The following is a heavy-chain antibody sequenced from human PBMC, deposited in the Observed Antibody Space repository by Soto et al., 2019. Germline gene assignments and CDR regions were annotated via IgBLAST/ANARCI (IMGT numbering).Heavy chain of an antibody. Sequence: QVHLVQSGAEVKKPGASVKVSCKGSGYGFTTYGITWVRQAPGQGLEWMAWISAHNGNKNYAKKLQGRVTVTRDTSTSQAYMELRSLRSDDKAVYYCARGRYGDYWGQGALVTVSS. D-gene: IGHD1-1*01. V-gene: IGHV1-18*01. CDR3: ARGRYGDY. CDR1: GYGFTTYG. J-gene: IGHJ4*02. CDR2: ISAHNGNK.